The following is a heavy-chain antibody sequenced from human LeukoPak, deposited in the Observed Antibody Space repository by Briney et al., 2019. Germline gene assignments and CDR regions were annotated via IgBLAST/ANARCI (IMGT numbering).Heavy chain of an antibody. V-gene: IGHV3-23*01. CDR2: ISGRGGST. Sequence: SGGSLRLSCSASGFTLSIYAMSGVPPAPGKGLEGGSAISGRGGSTYYADSVKRRFTISRETSTSTLFLQMNSLRAEDTAVYYCATAPRVGSRVDTPCHWGQGTLVTVSS. CDR1: GFTLSIYA. CDR3: ATAPRVGSRVDTPCH. J-gene: IGHJ4*02. D-gene: IGHD5-24*01.